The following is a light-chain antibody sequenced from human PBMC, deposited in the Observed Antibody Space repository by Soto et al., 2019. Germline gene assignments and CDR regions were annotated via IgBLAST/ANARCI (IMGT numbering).Light chain of an antibody. V-gene: IGKV3-20*01. CDR2: DAS. CDR1: QSVSSK. CDR3: QLYDSSFT. Sequence: EIVLTQSPATLSLSPGERATLSCRASQSVSSKLAWYQQKPGQAPRLLIYDASSRATGIPDRFSGGGSGTDFTLTISRLEPEDFALYYCQLYDSSFTFGPGTKVDIK. J-gene: IGKJ3*01.